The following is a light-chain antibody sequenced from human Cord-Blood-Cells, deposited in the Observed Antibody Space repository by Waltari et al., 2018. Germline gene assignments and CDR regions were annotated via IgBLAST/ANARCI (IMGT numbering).Light chain of an antibody. CDR1: QSISSW. V-gene: IGKV1-5*01. CDR2: DAS. J-gene: IGKJ1*01. Sequence: DIQMTQSPSPLPASVGDRVTITCRASQSISSWLAWYQQKPGKAPKLLIYDASSLESGVPSRFSGSGSGTEFTLTISSLQPDDFATYYCQQYNSYGTFGQGTKVEIK. CDR3: QQYNSYGT.